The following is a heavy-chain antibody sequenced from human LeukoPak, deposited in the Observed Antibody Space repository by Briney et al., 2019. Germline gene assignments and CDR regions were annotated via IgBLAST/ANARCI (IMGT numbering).Heavy chain of an antibody. Sequence: ASVKVSCKASGYTFTGYYMHWVRQAPGQGLEWMGWINPNSGGTNYAQKFQGRVTMTRDTSISTAYMELSRLRSDDTAVYYCASLGYCSGGSCYSEAFDIWGQGTMVTVSS. V-gene: IGHV1-2*02. CDR3: ASLGYCSGGSCYSEAFDI. CDR1: GYTFTGYY. D-gene: IGHD2-15*01. J-gene: IGHJ3*02. CDR2: INPNSGGT.